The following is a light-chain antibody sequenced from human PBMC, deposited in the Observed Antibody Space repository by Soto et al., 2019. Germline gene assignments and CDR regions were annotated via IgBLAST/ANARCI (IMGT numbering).Light chain of an antibody. CDR2: GSS. CDR1: QSISDT. V-gene: IGKV3-15*01. CDR3: QQYNNWPWT. Sequence: EIVMTQSLATLSVSPGGRATLSCRASQSISDTLAWYQQTPGQAPRLLIYGSSTRAPGFPARFSGSGSGTDFTLTISSLQSEDFAVYYFQQYNNWPWTFGQGTKVEIK. J-gene: IGKJ1*01.